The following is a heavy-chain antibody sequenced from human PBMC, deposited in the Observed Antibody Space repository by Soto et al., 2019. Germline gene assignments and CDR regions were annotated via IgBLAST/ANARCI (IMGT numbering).Heavy chain of an antibody. J-gene: IGHJ4*02. Sequence: QVQLVQSGAEVKKPGASVKVSCKASGYTFTSYGISWVRQAPGQGLEWMGWIKRYNGNTNYAQKVQGRFTMTTDTSTSTAYRELRSLRSDDTAVYYCARDLSYMNFDYWGQGTLVTVSS. CDR1: GYTFTSYG. V-gene: IGHV1-18*01. D-gene: IGHD2-2*02. CDR2: IKRYNGNT. CDR3: ARDLSYMNFDY.